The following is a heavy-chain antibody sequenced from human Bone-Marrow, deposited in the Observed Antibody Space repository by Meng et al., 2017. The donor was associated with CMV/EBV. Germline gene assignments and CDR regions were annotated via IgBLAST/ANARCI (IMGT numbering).Heavy chain of an antibody. CDR3: ASDGMDV. Sequence: GESLKISCAASGFTFSSYGMHWVRQAPGKGLEWVAVISYDGSNKYYADSVKGRFTISRDNSKNTLYLQMNSLRAEDTAVYYCASDGMDVWGQGTTVTVSS. J-gene: IGHJ6*02. V-gene: IGHV3-30*19. CDR2: ISYDGSNK. CDR1: GFTFSSYG.